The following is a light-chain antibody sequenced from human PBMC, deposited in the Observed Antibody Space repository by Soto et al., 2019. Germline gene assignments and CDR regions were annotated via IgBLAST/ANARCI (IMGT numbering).Light chain of an antibody. V-gene: IGLV2-11*01. CDR1: STDVGNYNY. CDR2: DVT. CDR3: CSYVGSYTFV. Sequence: QSALTQPRSVSGSPGQSVTISCTGTSTDVGNYNYVSWYQQHPGKAPKLMTYDVTKRPSGVPDRFSGSKSDNTASLTISGLQAEDEADYYCCSYVGSYTFVFGSGTQLTVL. J-gene: IGLJ7*01.